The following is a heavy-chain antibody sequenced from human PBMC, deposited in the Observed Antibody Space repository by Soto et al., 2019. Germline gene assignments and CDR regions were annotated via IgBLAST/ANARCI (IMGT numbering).Heavy chain of an antibody. CDR1: GYSFTSYW. D-gene: IGHD3-16*01. CDR2: IYPGDSDT. V-gene: IGHV5-51*01. J-gene: IGHJ5*02. CDR3: VLRNWFDP. Sequence: PGESLKISCKGSGYSFTSYWIGWVRQMPGKGLEWMGIIYPGDSDTRYSPSFQGQVTISADKSISTAYLQMNSLRAEDTAVYYCVLRNWFDPWGQGTLVTVSS.